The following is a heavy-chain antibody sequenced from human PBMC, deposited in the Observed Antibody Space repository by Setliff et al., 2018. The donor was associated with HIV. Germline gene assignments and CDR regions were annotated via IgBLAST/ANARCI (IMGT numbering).Heavy chain of an antibody. D-gene: IGHD3-3*01. V-gene: IGHV1-46*01. CDR1: GYTFTSYY. Sequence: GASVKVSCKASGYTFTSYYLHWVRQAPGQGLEWMGIINPSGGSTTYAQKFQGRVTMTRDTSASTVYMELSSLRSEDTAVYYCAADNYNCNSFDSWGQGSLVTVSS. CDR2: INPSGGST. CDR3: AADNYNCNSFDS. J-gene: IGHJ4*02.